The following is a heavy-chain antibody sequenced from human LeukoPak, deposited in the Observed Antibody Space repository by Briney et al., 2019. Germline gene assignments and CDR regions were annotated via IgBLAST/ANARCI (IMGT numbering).Heavy chain of an antibody. Sequence: GGSLRLSCAASGFTFSSYGMQWVRQAPGKGLEWVAVISYDGSNKYYADSVKGRFTISRDNSKNTLYLQMNSLRAEDTAVYYCAKDDSSGNEYYYYGMDVWGQGTTVTVSS. V-gene: IGHV3-30*18. CDR1: GFTFSSYG. D-gene: IGHD3-22*01. J-gene: IGHJ6*02. CDR2: ISYDGSNK. CDR3: AKDDSSGNEYYYYGMDV.